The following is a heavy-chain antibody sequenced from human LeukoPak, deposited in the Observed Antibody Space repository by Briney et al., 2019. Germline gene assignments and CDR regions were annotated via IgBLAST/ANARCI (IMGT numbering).Heavy chain of an antibody. J-gene: IGHJ5*02. D-gene: IGHD2-2*02. CDR1: GGSISSSIYY. Sequence: SETLSLTCTVSGGSISSSIYYWGWTRRPPGKGLEWIGSIYYSGRPYYNPSLKSRVTISIDTSKNQFSLKLSSVTAADTAVYYCARPRGYCSSTSCYNNWFDPWGQGTLVTVSS. CDR2: IYYSGRP. CDR3: ARPRGYCSSTSCYNNWFDP. V-gene: IGHV4-39*01.